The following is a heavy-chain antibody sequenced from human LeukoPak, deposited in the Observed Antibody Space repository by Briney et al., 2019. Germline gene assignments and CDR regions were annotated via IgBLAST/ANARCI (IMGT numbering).Heavy chain of an antibody. CDR2: IYYSGST. CDR1: GGSISSSSYY. V-gene: IGHV4-39*01. Sequence: SETLSLTCTVSGGSISSSSYYWGWIRQPPGKGLEWIGSIYYSGSTYYTPSLKRRVTISVDTSKNQFSLKLSSVTAADTAVYYCARLSRNPGYSSGWPYFDYWGQGTLVTVSS. D-gene: IGHD6-19*01. J-gene: IGHJ4*02. CDR3: ARLSRNPGYSSGWPYFDY.